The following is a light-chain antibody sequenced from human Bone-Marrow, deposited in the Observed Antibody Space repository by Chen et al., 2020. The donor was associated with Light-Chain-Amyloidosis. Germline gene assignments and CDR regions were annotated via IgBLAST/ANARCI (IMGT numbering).Light chain of an antibody. Sequence: QSVLTQPPSVSGAPGQRVTISCTGSSSNIGANFDVHWYQQLPGTAPKLLIYGNNNRPPGVPGRFSGSKAGTSGPPANTGAQAEDEGDYFWQSYDSSLSGSRVFGGGTKLTVL. V-gene: IGLV1-40*01. CDR1: SSNIGANFD. CDR2: GNN. CDR3: QSYDSSLSGSRV. J-gene: IGLJ3*02.